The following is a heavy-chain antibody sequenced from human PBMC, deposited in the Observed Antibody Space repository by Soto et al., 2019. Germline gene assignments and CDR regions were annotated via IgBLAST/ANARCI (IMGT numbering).Heavy chain of an antibody. Sequence: QVQLVESGGGVVQPGRSLRLSCAASGFTFSSYAMHWVRQAPGKGLEWVAVISYDGSNKYYADSVKGRFTISRDNSKNTLYLQMNSLRAEDTAVYYCARYLTTPDSWGQGTLVTVSS. CDR1: GFTFSSYA. CDR3: ARYLTTPDS. V-gene: IGHV3-30-3*01. D-gene: IGHD2-2*01. CDR2: ISYDGSNK. J-gene: IGHJ4*02.